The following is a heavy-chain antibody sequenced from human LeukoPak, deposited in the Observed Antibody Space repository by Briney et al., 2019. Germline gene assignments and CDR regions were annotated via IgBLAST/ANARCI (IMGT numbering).Heavy chain of an antibody. J-gene: IGHJ4*02. CDR3: ARRVGYYDSSGYYPQHFDY. Sequence: GESLKISCQGSGYSFTSYWIGWVRQMPGKGLEWMGIIYPGDSDTRYSPSFQGQVTISADKSISTAYLQWSSLKASDTAMYYCARRVGYYDSSGYYPQHFDYWGQGTLVTVSS. CDR2: IYPGDSDT. CDR1: GYSFTSYW. D-gene: IGHD3-22*01. V-gene: IGHV5-51*01.